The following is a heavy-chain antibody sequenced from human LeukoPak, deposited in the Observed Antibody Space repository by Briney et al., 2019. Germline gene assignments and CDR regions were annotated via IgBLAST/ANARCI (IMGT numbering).Heavy chain of an antibody. Sequence: GGSLRLSCAASGFTFSSYSMNWVRQAPGKGLEWVSYISSSSSTIYYADSVKGRFTISRDNAKNPLYLQMNSLRAEDTAVYYCARDRGYSSSWYNFDYWGQGTLVTVSS. CDR2: ISSSSSTI. CDR1: GFTFSSYS. V-gene: IGHV3-48*01. J-gene: IGHJ4*02. CDR3: ARDRGYSSSWYNFDY. D-gene: IGHD6-13*01.